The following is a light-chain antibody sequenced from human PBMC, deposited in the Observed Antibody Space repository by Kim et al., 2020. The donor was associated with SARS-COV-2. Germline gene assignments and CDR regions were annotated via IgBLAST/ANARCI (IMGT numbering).Light chain of an antibody. J-gene: IGKJ4*01. CDR2: AAS. CDR3: NQSHPAPLVA. Sequence: DIQMTQSPSSLAASVGDRVTIACRASQSINTYLNWYQQITGNAPKLLIYAASTLQRGVPSRFSGSGSGTDVTLTISSLQPEDFATYYCNQSHPAPLVAFAEGTKLEI. V-gene: IGKV1-39*01. CDR1: QSINTY.